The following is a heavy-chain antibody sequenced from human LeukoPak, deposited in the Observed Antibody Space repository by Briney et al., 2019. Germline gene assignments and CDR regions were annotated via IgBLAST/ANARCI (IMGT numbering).Heavy chain of an antibody. D-gene: IGHD1-26*01. CDR3: ANWYSGSQRIAFGI. CDR1: GFTLSSYW. CDR2: IKQDGTEE. Sequence: PGGSLRLSCAASGFTLSSYWTSWVRQAPGKGLEWVATIKQDGTEENYLDSVRGRFTISRDNSKNTLYLQTSNLRAEDTAIYYCANWYSGSQRIAFGIWGQGTKVTVSS. J-gene: IGHJ3*02. V-gene: IGHV3-7*03.